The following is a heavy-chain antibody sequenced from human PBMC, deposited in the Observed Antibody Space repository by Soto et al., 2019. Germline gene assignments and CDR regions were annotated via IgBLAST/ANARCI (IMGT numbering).Heavy chain of an antibody. Sequence: SETLSLTCAVYGGSFSGYYWSWIRQPPGKGLEWIGEIYHSGSTNYNPSLKSRVTISVDKSKNQFSLKLSSVTAADTAVYYCARDLRVRNFSGGPHDAFDIWGQGTMVT. CDR2: IYHSGST. J-gene: IGHJ3*02. V-gene: IGHV4-34*01. D-gene: IGHD3-10*01. CDR1: GGSFSGYY. CDR3: ARDLRVRNFSGGPHDAFDI.